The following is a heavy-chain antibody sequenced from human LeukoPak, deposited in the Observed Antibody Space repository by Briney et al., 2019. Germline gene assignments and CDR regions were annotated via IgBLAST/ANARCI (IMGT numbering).Heavy chain of an antibody. D-gene: IGHD2/OR15-2a*01. CDR1: GYTFTGYY. Sequence: ASVKVSCKASGYTFTGYYMHWVRQTPGQGLEWMGWINPNSGGTNYAQKFQGRFTMTRDTSISTAYMELSRLRSDDTAVYYCARCEQIGGYYFNLCDYWGQGTLVTVSS. V-gene: IGHV1-2*02. CDR2: INPNSGGT. J-gene: IGHJ4*02. CDR3: ARCEQIGGYYFNLCDY.